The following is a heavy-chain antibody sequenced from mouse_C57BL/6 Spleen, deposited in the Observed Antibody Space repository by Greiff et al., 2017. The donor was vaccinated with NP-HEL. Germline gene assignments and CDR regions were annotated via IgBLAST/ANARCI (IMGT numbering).Heavy chain of an antibody. CDR3: ARHEDVHYAMDY. V-gene: IGHV2-6-1*01. Sequence: QVQLQQSGPGLVAPSQSLSITCTVSGFSLTSYGVHWVRQPPGKGLEWLVVIWSDGSTTYNSALKSRLSISKDNSKSQVFLKMNSLQTDDTAMYYCARHEDVHYAMDYWGQGTSVTVSS. CDR2: IWSDGST. CDR1: GFSLTSYG. J-gene: IGHJ4*01.